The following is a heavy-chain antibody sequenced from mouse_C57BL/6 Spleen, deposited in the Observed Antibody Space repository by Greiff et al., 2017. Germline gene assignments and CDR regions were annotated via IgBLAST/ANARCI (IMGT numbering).Heavy chain of an antibody. CDR1: GFTFSDYG. J-gene: IGHJ3*01. CDR2: ISSGSSTI. D-gene: IGHD2-4*01. V-gene: IGHV5-17*01. CDR3: AREGYYDCEGCAY. Sequence: EVQRVESGGGLVKPGGSLKLSCAASGFTFSDYGMHWVRQAPEKGLEWVAYISSGSSTIYYADTVKGRLTISRVNAKKTLFMEMTRLRSEETAMYYCAREGYYDCEGCAYWGQGTLVTVSA.